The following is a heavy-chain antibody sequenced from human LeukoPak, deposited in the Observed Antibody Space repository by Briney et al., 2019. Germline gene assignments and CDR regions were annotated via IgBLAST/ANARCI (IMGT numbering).Heavy chain of an antibody. CDR1: GFTYTDYS. Sequence: PGGSLRLSCSASGFTYTDYSMSWVRQVPGKGLEWVSGLGRTGEYKYYADSVKGRFTISRDNSNDLVFLQMNSLRAEDTAIYYCVKGRPCDTCKPMDAWGQGTTV. CDR2: LGRTGEYK. J-gene: IGHJ6*02. D-gene: IGHD2-21*01. V-gene: IGHV3-23*01. CDR3: VKGRPCDTCKPMDA.